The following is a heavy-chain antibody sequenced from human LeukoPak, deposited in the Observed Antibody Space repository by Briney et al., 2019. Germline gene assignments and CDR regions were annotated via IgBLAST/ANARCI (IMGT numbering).Heavy chain of an antibody. CDR2: MNPNSGNT. J-gene: IGHJ6*03. Sequence: GASVKVSCKASGYTFTSYDINWVRQATGQGLEWMGWMNPNSGNTGYAQKFQGRVTITRNTSISTAYMKLSSLRSEDTAVYYCARGTSSWTLYYYYYMDVWGKGTTVTVSS. D-gene: IGHD2-2*01. V-gene: IGHV1-8*03. CDR1: GYTFTSYD. CDR3: ARGTSSWTLYYYYYMDV.